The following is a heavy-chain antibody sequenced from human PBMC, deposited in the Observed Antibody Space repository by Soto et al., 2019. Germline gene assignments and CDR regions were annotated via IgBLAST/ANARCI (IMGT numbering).Heavy chain of an antibody. CDR2: ISIGSGSI. CDR3: VRDDRWAFDF. V-gene: IGHV3-48*02. J-gene: IGHJ3*01. Sequence: EVQLVESGGGLVQPGGSWRVSCAASGFSFSNYAMNWVRQAPGKGLEWVSYISIGSGSIFYADSVKGRFTISRDDAKNSLYMQMNTLRDEDTAVYYCVRDDRWAFDFWGQGTMVTVSS. CDR1: GFSFSNYA. D-gene: IGHD3-22*01.